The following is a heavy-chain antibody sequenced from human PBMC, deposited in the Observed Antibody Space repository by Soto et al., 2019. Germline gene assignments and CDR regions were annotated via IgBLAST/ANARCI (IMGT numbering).Heavy chain of an antibody. Sequence: EVQLLESGGALVQPGASLRLSCVGSGFKFSSSAMSWVRQAPGKGLEWVAAISGAATKTKYSDSVKGRFTISRDNSKDTLYLHMSSLSANDTAVYYCAQGRGDARPTFHYFYGMDVWGQGTTVTVSS. J-gene: IGHJ6*02. V-gene: IGHV3-23*01. D-gene: IGHD3-10*01. CDR2: ISGAATKT. CDR1: GFKFSSSA. CDR3: AQGRGDARPTFHYFYGMDV.